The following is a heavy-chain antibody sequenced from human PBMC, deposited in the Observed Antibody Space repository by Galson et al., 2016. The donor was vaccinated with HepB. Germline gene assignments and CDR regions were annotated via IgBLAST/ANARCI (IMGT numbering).Heavy chain of an antibody. V-gene: IGHV3-48*02. CDR1: GFTFSTYN. CDR2: ISSSSSSL. D-gene: IGHD1-26*01. CDR3: ARDLTRMVGANGF. J-gene: IGHJ4*02. Sequence: SLRLSCAASGFTFSTYNMNWVRKAPGKGLAWVSYISSSSSSLYYAASVKGRFPISRDNAKNSLYLKLKRLRDEDSAIYYCARDLTRMVGANGFWGRGTLVSVSS.